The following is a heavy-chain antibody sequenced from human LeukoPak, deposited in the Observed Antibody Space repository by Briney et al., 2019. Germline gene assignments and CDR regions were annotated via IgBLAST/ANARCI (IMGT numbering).Heavy chain of an antibody. Sequence: SVKVSCKASGGTFSSYTISWVRQAPGQGLEWMGRIIPILGIANYAQKFQGRVTITADKSTSTAYMELSSLKSEDTAVYYCASNVPAAIRYYYYYYMDVWGKGTTVTVSS. J-gene: IGHJ6*03. V-gene: IGHV1-69*02. CDR3: ASNVPAAIRYYYYYYMDV. D-gene: IGHD2-2*01. CDR2: IIPILGIA. CDR1: GGTFSSYT.